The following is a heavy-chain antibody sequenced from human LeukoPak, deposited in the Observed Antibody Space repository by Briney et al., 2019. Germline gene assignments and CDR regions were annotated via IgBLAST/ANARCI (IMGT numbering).Heavy chain of an antibody. D-gene: IGHD5-12*01. V-gene: IGHV4-28*01. CDR1: GYSISSSNW. Sequence: SETLTLTCAVSGYSISSSNWWGWIRQPPGKGLEGIGYIYYSGSTYYNPSLKPRVTMSVDTPTTQFSLTLSSVTALDTAVYYCARRDSGYVAFDSWGKGTPVASSS. CDR2: IYYSGST. CDR3: ARRDSGYVAFDS. J-gene: IGHJ4*02.